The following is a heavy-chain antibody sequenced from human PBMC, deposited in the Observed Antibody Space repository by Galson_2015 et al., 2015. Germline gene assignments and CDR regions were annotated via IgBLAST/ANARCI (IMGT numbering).Heavy chain of an antibody. CDR2: IDWDDDK. J-gene: IGHJ6*03. Sequence: PALVKPTQTLTLTCTFSGFSLSTSGMCVSWIRQPPGKALEWLALIDWDDDKYYSTSLKTRLTISKDTSKNQVVLTMTNMDPVDTATYYCARIIRDDPGRDHYYYYMDVWGKGTTVTVSS. CDR3: ARIIRDDPGRDHYYYYMDV. V-gene: IGHV2-70*01. D-gene: IGHD1-1*01. CDR1: GFSLSTSGMC.